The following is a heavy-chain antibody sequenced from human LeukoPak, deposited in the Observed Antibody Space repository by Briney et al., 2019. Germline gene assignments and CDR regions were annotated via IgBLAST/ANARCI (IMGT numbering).Heavy chain of an antibody. D-gene: IGHD3-10*01. CDR2: IYTSGGT. CDR3: ARGLFGDNWFDP. J-gene: IGHJ5*02. CDR1: GGSISSGSYY. V-gene: IGHV4-61*02. Sequence: SETLSLTCTVPGGSISSGSYYWSWIRQPAGKGLEWIGRIYTSGGTNYNPSLTSRVTISVDTSKNQFSLKLSSVTAADTAVYYCARGLFGDNWFDPWGQGTLVTVSS.